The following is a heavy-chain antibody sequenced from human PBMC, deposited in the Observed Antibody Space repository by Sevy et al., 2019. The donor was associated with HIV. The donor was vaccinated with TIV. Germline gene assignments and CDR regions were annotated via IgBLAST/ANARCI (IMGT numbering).Heavy chain of an antibody. CDR3: ARSGLAWDAFDI. J-gene: IGHJ3*02. Sequence: GGSLRLSCTTSSFTFTTFAMNWVRQSPGKGLEWVSYISGSSNYIYYADSVKGRFTISRDNAKNSLYLQMTSLRGEYTAVYYCARSGLAWDAFDIWGRGTMVTVS. CDR1: SFTFTTFA. D-gene: IGHD6-19*01. CDR2: ISGSSNYI. V-gene: IGHV3-21*06.